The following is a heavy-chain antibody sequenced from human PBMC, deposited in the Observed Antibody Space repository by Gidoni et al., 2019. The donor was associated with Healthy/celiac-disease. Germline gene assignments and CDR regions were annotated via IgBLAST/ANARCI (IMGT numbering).Heavy chain of an antibody. Sequence: QVQLVQSGAEVKKPGASVKVSCKASGYTSTGYYMHWLRQAPGQGLEWMGWINPNSGGTNYAQKFQGWVTMTRDTSISTAYMELSRLRSDDTAVYYCARGRIAAAGNRADEHYWFDPWGQGTLVTVSS. CDR2: INPNSGGT. CDR3: ARGRIAAAGNRADEHYWFDP. D-gene: IGHD6-13*01. J-gene: IGHJ5*02. CDR1: GYTSTGYY. V-gene: IGHV1-2*04.